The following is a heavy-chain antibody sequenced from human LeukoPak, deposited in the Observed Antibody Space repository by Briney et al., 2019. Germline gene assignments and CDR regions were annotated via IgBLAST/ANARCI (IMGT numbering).Heavy chain of an antibody. CDR2: ISGSGGST. Sequence: PGGSLRLSCAASGFTFSSYAMSWVRQAPGKGLEWVSAISGSGGSTYYADSVKGRFTISRDNSKNTLYLQMNSLRAEDTAVYYCAKDLRLLSLSNPKNNDYWGQGTLVTVSS. V-gene: IGHV3-23*01. CDR3: AKDLRLLSLSNPKNNDY. CDR1: GFTFSSYA. J-gene: IGHJ4*02. D-gene: IGHD3-3*01.